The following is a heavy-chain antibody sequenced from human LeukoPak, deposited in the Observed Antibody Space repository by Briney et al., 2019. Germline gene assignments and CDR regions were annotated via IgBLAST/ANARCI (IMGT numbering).Heavy chain of an antibody. CDR2: INSDGSST. CDR1: GFTFSSYW. Sequence: GGSLRLSCAASGFTFSSYWMHWVRQAPGKGLVWVSRINSDGSSTSYADSVKGRFTISRDNAKNTLYLQMNSLRAEDTAVYYCARGRYSSDWYYCDYWGQRTLVTVSS. CDR3: ARGRYSSDWYYCDY. D-gene: IGHD6-19*01. V-gene: IGHV3-74*01. J-gene: IGHJ4*02.